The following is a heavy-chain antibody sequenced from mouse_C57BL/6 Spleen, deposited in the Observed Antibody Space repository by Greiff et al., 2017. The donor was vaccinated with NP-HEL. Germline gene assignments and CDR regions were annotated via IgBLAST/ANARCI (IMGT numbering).Heavy chain of an antibody. V-gene: IGHV1-80*01. Sequence: VQLQQSGAELVKPGASVKISCKASGYAFSSYWMNWVKQRPGQGLEWIGEIFPGDGGTNYNGKFKGKATMTADKSSSTAYMQLSSLTTEDSAVYYCAREVGAGSYYFDYWGQGTTLTVSS. D-gene: IGHD1-1*02. CDR3: AREVGAGSYYFDY. CDR1: GYAFSSYW. CDR2: IFPGDGGT. J-gene: IGHJ2*01.